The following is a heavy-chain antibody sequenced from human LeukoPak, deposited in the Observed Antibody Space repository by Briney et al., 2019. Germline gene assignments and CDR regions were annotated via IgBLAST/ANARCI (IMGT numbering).Heavy chain of an antibody. CDR3: ARSGTAPYYYYGMDV. J-gene: IGHJ6*04. Sequence: ASVKVSCKASGYIFTNYDINWVRQAPGQGLEWMGWINPNSGGTNYAQKFQGWVTMTRDTSISTAYMELSRLRSDDTAVYYCARSGTAPYYYYGMDVWGKGTTVTVSS. D-gene: IGHD3-3*01. CDR1: GYIFTNYD. CDR2: INPNSGGT. V-gene: IGHV1-2*04.